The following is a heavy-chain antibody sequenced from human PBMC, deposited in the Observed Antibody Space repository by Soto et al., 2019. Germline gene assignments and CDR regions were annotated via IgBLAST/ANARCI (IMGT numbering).Heavy chain of an antibody. D-gene: IGHD3-22*01. CDR3: ARYYYDSRGSYYQYYRMDV. V-gene: IGHV6-1*01. CDR2: TYYWSKWSN. CDR1: GDNISSNGAS. Sequence: SQTLSLTCAVSGDNISSNGASWNWIRQSPSRGLEWLGKTYYWSKWSNDYAVSVKSRITISPDTSQNQFSLHLSSVTPEDTAVYYCARYYYDSRGSYYQYYRMDVWGQGTKVTVSS. J-gene: IGHJ6*02.